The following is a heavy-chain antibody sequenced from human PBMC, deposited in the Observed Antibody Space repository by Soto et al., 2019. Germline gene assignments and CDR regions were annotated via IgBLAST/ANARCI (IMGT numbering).Heavy chain of an antibody. Sequence: TSETLSLTCTVSGSPISDHYWSWFRQAPGQGLEWVGYIYYTGTTTYNPSLKSRVTISLDTSKSQFSLILRSVTAADTAVYYCARLGDYYQAFDYWGEGGLVTVYS. CDR1: GSPISDHY. CDR3: ARLGDYYQAFDY. D-gene: IGHD3-22*01. V-gene: IGHV4-59*08. J-gene: IGHJ4*01. CDR2: IYYTGTT.